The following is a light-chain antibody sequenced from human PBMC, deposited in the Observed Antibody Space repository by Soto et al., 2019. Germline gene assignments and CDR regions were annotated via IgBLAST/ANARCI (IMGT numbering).Light chain of an antibody. J-gene: IGKJ1*01. Sequence: DIQMTQSPSSLSASVGDRVTITCRANQSISRYLNWYQQRPGRPPSLLIFAASSLQSGVPSRFTGSGSGTEFTLTISGLQPDDLATYYCQQSSSSLWTFGPGTKVEIK. CDR1: QSISRY. CDR3: QQSSSSLWT. V-gene: IGKV1-39*01. CDR2: AAS.